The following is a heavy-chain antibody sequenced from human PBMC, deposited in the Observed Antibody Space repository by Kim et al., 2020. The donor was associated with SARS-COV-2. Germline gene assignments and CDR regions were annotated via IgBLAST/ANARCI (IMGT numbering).Heavy chain of an antibody. CDR3: ARVPYYDTEKVWHFWFDP. V-gene: IGHV1-3*01. Sequence: ASVKVSCKASGYTFTSYAMHWVRQAPGQRLEWMGWINAGNGNTKYSQKFQGRVTITRDTSASTAYMELSSLRSEDTAVYYCARVPYYDTEKVWHFWFDPWGQGTLVTVSS. J-gene: IGHJ5*02. CDR2: INAGNGNT. CDR1: GYTFTSYA. D-gene: IGHD3-9*01.